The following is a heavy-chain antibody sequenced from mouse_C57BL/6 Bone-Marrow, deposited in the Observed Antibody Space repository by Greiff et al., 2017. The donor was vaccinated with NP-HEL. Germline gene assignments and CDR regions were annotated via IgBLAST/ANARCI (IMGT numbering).Heavy chain of an antibody. D-gene: IGHD1-1*01. CDR2: IHPSDSAP. CDR3: AIPIYYYGSSDAY. Sequence: QVQLQQPGAELVKPGASVKVSCKASGYTFTSYWMHWVKQRPGQGPEWIGRIHPSDSAPNYNQKFKGTATLTVYKSSSTAYMQLSSLTSEDSAVYYCAIPIYYYGSSDAYWGLGTLVTVSA. J-gene: IGHJ3*01. V-gene: IGHV1-74*01. CDR1: GYTFTSYW.